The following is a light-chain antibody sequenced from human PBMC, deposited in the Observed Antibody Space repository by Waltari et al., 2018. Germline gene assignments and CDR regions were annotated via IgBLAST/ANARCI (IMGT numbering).Light chain of an antibody. V-gene: IGKV1-5*03. CDR1: QSISSW. CDR3: QQYKSYWT. CDR2: KTA. Sequence: DLQMTQSPPTLPASVGDRVTITCRASQSISSWLAWYHQKPGKAPKLLIYKTANLESGVPARFSGSGSGTEFTLTISSLQPDDFATYYCQQYKSYWTFGQGTKVEIK. J-gene: IGKJ1*01.